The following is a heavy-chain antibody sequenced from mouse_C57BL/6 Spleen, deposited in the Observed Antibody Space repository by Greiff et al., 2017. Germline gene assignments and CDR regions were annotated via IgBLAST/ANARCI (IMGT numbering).Heavy chain of an antibody. CDR2: IYPGDGDT. D-gene: IGHD1-1*01. Sequence: VQLQQSGAELVKPGASVKISCKASGYTFSSYWMNWVKQRPGKGLEWIGQIYPGDGDTNYNGKFKGKATLTADKSSRTAYMQLSSLTSEDSAVYFCARSDYYSFDYWGQGTTLTVSS. CDR1: GYTFSSYW. J-gene: IGHJ2*01. CDR3: ARSDYYSFDY. V-gene: IGHV1-80*01.